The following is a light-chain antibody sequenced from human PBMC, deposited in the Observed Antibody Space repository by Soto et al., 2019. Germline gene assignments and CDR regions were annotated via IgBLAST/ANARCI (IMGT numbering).Light chain of an antibody. CDR1: QGVSSN. V-gene: IGKV3-15*01. J-gene: IGKJ1*01. CDR2: GAS. Sequence: EIVMTQSPATLSVSPGERATLSCRASQGVSSNLAWYQQKPGQAPRLLIYGASTRATGIPARFSGSGSGTDFTLTISSLEPEDFAVYYCQQYGSPLWTFGQGTKVDI. CDR3: QQYGSPLWT.